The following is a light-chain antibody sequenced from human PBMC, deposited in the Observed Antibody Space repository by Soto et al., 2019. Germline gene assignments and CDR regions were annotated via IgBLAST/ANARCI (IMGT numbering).Light chain of an antibody. V-gene: IGKV3-11*01. Sequence: EMVLTQPPATLSLSPGEIATLACSASQSLSSYLAWYQQKPGQAPRLLIYDASNRATGIPARFSGSGSGTDFTLTISSLEPEDFAVYYCQQRSNWPTFGGGTKVDIK. CDR1: QSLSSY. CDR3: QQRSNWPT. CDR2: DAS. J-gene: IGKJ4*01.